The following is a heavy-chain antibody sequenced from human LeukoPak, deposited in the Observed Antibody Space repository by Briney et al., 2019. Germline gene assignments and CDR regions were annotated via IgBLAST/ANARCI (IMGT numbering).Heavy chain of an antibody. J-gene: IGHJ3*02. D-gene: IGHD3-22*01. CDR1: GGSISSYY. Sequence: SETLSLTCTVSGGSISSYYWSWIRQPPGKGLEWIGYIYYGGSTNYNPSLRSRVTMSVDTSKNQFSLKLSSVTAADTAVYYCARNYYYDSSGYPVDAFDIWGQGTMVTVSS. CDR2: IYYGGST. CDR3: ARNYYYDSSGYPVDAFDI. V-gene: IGHV4-59*12.